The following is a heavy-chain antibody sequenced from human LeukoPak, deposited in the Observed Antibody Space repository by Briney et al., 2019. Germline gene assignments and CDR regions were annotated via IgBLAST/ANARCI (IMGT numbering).Heavy chain of an antibody. J-gene: IGHJ3*02. D-gene: IGHD6-6*01. CDR2: IYYSGST. CDR3: ARDLGSSSVDDAFDI. CDR1: GGSISSSSYY. V-gene: IGHV4-39*07. Sequence: SETLSLTCTVSGGSISSSSYYWGWIRQPPGTGLEWIGSIYYSGSTYYNPSLKSRVTISVDTSKNQFSLKLSSVTAADTAVYYCARDLGSSSVDDAFDIWGQGTMVTVSS.